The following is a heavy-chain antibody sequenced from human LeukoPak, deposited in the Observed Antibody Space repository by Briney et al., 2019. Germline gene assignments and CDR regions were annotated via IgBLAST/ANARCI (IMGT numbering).Heavy chain of an antibody. J-gene: IGHJ4*02. Sequence: SETLSLTCAVYGGSFSGYYLTWIRQPPGKGLEWIGEINHSGSTNYNPSLKRRVTISVNTYKNQLSFKLRSVTAAYQAGDYCAKPAGGSSSRCYSVVYWGQGSLVTVSS. CDR1: GGSFSGYY. D-gene: IGHD2-2*01. CDR3: AKPAGGSSSRCYSVVY. CDR2: INHSGST. V-gene: IGHV4-34*01.